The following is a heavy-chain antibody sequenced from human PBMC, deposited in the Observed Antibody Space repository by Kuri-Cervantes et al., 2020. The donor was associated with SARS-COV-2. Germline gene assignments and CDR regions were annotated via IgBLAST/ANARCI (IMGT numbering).Heavy chain of an antibody. CDR2: ISSSSSTI. CDR3: ARDSEAPHPYYYYGMDV. CDR1: GFTFSSYS. D-gene: IGHD1-14*01. J-gene: IGHJ6*02. V-gene: IGHV3-48*02. Sequence: GESLKISCAASGFTFSSYSMNWVRQAPGKGLEWVSYISSSSSTIYYADSVKGRFTISRDNAKNSLYLQMNSLRDEDTAVYYCARDSEAPHPYYYYGMDVWGQGTTVTVSS.